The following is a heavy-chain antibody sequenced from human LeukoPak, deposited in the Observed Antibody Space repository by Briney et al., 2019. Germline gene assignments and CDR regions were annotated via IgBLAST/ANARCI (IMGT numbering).Heavy chain of an antibody. D-gene: IGHD2-2*01. V-gene: IGHV1-69*04. CDR1: GGTFSSYA. Sequence: SVKVSCKAPGGTFSSYAISWVRQAPGQGLEWMGRIIPILGIANYAQKFQGRVTITADKSTSTAYMELSSLRSEDTAVYYCASIVAGYSSSTSCYPPWGQGTLVPVSS. J-gene: IGHJ5*02. CDR2: IIPILGIA. CDR3: ASIVAGYSSSTSCYPP.